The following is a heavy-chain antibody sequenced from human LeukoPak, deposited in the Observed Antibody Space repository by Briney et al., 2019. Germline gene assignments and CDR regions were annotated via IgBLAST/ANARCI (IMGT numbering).Heavy chain of an antibody. CDR2: IIPIFGTA. J-gene: IGHJ5*02. CDR3: AIGIGGHNWFDP. V-gene: IGHV1-69*13. Sequence: ASVKVSCKASGGPFNSYAIRWVRQAPGQGLEWMGGIIPIFGTANYAQKFQGRVTITADESTSTAYTELSSLRSENTAVYYCAIGIGGHNWFDPWGQGTLVTVSS. CDR1: GGPFNSYA. D-gene: IGHD2-15*01.